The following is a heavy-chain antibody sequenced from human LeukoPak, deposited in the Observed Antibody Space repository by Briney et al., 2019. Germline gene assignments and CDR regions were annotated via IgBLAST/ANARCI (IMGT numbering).Heavy chain of an antibody. CDR3: ARTVTTVTTRLNYYYYGMDV. CDR1: GGTFSSYA. J-gene: IGHJ6*02. CDR2: IIPILGIA. Sequence: ASVKVSCKASGGTFSSYAISWVRQAPGQGLEWMGRIIPILGIANYAQKFQGRVTITADKSTSTAYMELSSLRSEDTAVYYCARTVTTVTTRLNYYYYGMDVWGQGTTVTVSS. D-gene: IGHD4-17*01. V-gene: IGHV1-69*04.